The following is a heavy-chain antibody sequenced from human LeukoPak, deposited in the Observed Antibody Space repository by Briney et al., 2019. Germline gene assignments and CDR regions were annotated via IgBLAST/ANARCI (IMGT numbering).Heavy chain of an antibody. J-gene: IGHJ4*02. CDR3: ARGGDGYKLFDY. CDR2: TYHSGTT. Sequence: SETLSLTCAVSGGSISSGGYSWSWIRQAPGKGLEWIGYTYHSGTTYYNPSLESRVTISVDRSKNQFSLKLTSVTAADTAVYYCARGGDGYKLFDYWGQGTLVTVSS. V-gene: IGHV4-30-2*01. D-gene: IGHD5-24*01. CDR1: GGSISSGGYS.